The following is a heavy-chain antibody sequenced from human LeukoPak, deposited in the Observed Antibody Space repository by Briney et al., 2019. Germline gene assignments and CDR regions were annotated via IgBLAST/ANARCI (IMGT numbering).Heavy chain of an antibody. J-gene: IGHJ6*02. CDR1: GYTFTSYY. CDR2: INPSGGST. D-gene: IGHD3-10*01. V-gene: IGHV1-46*01. Sequence: ASVKVSCKASGYTFTSYYMHWVRQAPGQGLEWMGIINPSGGSTSYAQKFQGRVTMTRDTSTSTVYMELSSLRSEDTAVYYCAREVGTMVRGVIRDYYGMDVWGQGTTVTVSS. CDR3: AREVGTMVRGVIRDYYGMDV.